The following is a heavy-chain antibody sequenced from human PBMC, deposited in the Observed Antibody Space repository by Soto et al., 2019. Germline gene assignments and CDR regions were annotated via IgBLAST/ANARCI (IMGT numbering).Heavy chain of an antibody. CDR3: FFFQAEDGIRDVRSVSAFLLNRSSDL. Sequence: GKRLECIGSIYYSGSTYYNPSLKSRVTISVDTSKNQFSLKLSSVPAADTAVYYFFFFQAEDGIRDVRSVSAFLLNRSSDL. CDR2: IYYSGST. D-gene: IGHD3-10*02. J-gene: IGHJ2*01. V-gene: IGHV4-39*01.